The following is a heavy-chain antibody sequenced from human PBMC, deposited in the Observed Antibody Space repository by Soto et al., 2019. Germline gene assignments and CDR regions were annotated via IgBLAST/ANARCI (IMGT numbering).Heavy chain of an antibody. J-gene: IGHJ4*02. D-gene: IGHD4-17*01. V-gene: IGHV4-4*02. CDR3: ATFTYGDYGY. CDR2: IYHSGST. Sequence: WSWVRQPPGKGLEWIGEIYHSGSTNYNPSLKSRVTISVDKSKNQFSLKLSSVTAADTAVYYCATFTYGDYGYWGQGTLVTVSS.